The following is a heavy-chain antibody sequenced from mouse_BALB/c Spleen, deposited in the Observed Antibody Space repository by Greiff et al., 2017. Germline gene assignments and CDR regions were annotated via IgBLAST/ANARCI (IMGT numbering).Heavy chain of an antibody. J-gene: IGHJ2*01. V-gene: IGHV1-87*01. CDR2: IYPGDGDT. Sequence: QVQLQQSGAELARPGASVKLSCKASGYTFTSYWMQWVKQRPGQGLEWIGAIYPGDGDTRYTQKFKGKATLTADKSSSTAYMQLSSLASEDSAVYYCARGITTFDYWGQGTTLTVSA. D-gene: IGHD2-4*01. CDR3: ARGITTFDY. CDR1: GYTFTSYW.